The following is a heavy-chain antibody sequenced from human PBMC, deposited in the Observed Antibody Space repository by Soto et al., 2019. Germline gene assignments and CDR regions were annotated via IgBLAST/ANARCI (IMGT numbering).Heavy chain of an antibody. Sequence: GGSLRLSCAASGFTFTSYAMTWVRQAPGKGLEWVSAITGSGITTYYADVVKGRFTISRDNSMRTLFLQMNSLRAEDTAVYFCAKTISARPYYFDQWGQGTLVTVSS. CDR3: AKTISARPYYFDQ. CDR1: GFTFTSYA. J-gene: IGHJ4*02. CDR2: ITGSGITT. V-gene: IGHV3-23*01. D-gene: IGHD6-25*01.